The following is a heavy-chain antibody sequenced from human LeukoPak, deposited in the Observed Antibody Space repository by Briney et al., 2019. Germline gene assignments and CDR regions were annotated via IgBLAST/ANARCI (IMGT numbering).Heavy chain of an antibody. CDR2: IYHSGST. J-gene: IGHJ4*02. D-gene: IGHD2-15*01. Sequence: SQTLSLTCTVSGGSISSGGYYWSWIRQPPGKGLEWIGYIYHSGSTYYNPSLKSRVTISVDRSKNQFSLKLSSVTAADTAVYYCARVPTPGYYFDYWGQGTLVTVSS. V-gene: IGHV4-30-2*01. CDR3: ARVPTPGYYFDY. CDR1: GGSISSGGYY.